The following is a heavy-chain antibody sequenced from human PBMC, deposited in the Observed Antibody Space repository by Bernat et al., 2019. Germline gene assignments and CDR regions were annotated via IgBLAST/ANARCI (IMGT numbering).Heavy chain of an antibody. D-gene: IGHD2-15*01. CDR2: IKSKTTGGTT. J-gene: IGHJ4*02. V-gene: IGHV3-15*01. Sequence: EVHLVESGGDLVRPGGSLRLSCAASGFIYTDAWMTWVRQAPGKGLEWVGRIKSKTTGGTTAYAAPVKGRFTISRDDSKNTLYLQPNSLKTEDTAVYYCTTETVDFEEDSGGFDYWGQGTLVTVSS. CDR3: TTETVDFEEDSGGFDY. CDR1: GFIYTDAW.